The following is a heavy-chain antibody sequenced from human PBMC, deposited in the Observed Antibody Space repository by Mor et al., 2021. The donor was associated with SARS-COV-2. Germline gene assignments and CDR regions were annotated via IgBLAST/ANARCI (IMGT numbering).Heavy chain of an antibody. D-gene: IGHD1-26*01. V-gene: IGHV4-59*01. CDR3: ARDVGSYQY. Sequence: TNYNPSLRSRVTISVDTSKNEFSLKLSSVTAADTAVYYCARDVGSYQYWGQGTLVTVSS. J-gene: IGHJ4*02. CDR2: T.